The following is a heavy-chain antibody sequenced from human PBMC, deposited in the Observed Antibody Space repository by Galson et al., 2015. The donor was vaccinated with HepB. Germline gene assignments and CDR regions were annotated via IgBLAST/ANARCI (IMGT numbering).Heavy chain of an antibody. CDR1: GFTFSIYA. D-gene: IGHD3-16*01. CDR2: ISSGGDNT. V-gene: IGHV3-23*01. CDR3: VKRGPNDGGAFDI. Sequence: GFTFSIYAMSWVRQAPGKGLEWVSSISSGGDNTHYADSAKGRFTISRDNSKNTLHIQMNSLRAEDTALYYCVKRGPNDGGAFDIWGQGTMVTVSS. J-gene: IGHJ3*02.